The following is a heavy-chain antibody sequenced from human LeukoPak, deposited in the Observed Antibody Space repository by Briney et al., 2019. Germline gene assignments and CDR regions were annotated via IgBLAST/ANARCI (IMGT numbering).Heavy chain of an antibody. CDR3: ARKTYYYDSGSYSKSYYFDY. D-gene: IGHD3-10*01. Sequence: GGSLRLSCEASGFXFSSYAMSWVRQAPGKGLEWLSDISSSSTDTNYADSVKGRFTISRDNAKNSLFLQLNSLRAEDTAVYYCARKTYYYDSGSYSKSYYFDYWGQGTLVTVSS. V-gene: IGHV3-21*05. CDR2: ISSSSTDT. CDR1: GFXFSSYA. J-gene: IGHJ4*02.